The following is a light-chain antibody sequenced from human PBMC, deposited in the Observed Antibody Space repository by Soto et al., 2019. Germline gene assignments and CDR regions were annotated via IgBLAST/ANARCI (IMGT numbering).Light chain of an antibody. Sequence: QPVLTQSSSASASLGSSVKLTCTLSSGHSSYIIAWHQQQPGKAPRYLMKLEGSRSYNKGSGVPDRFSGSSSGADRYLTISNLQFEDEADYYCETWDGNTRVFGGGTQLTVL. J-gene: IGLJ3*02. CDR1: SGHSSYI. CDR2: LEGSRSY. CDR3: ETWDGNTRV. V-gene: IGLV4-60*02.